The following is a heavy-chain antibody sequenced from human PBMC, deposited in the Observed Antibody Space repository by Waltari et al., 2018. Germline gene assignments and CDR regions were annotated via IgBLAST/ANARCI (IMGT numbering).Heavy chain of an antibody. CDR3: ARTGGVGKDYFDY. J-gene: IGHJ4*02. V-gene: IGHV4-39*07. Sequence: QLQLQESGPGLVKPSETLSLTCTVSGGSISSSSYYWGWLRQPPGKGLEWIGSIYYSGSTYYNPSLKSRVTISVDKSKNQFSLKLSSVTAADTAVYYCARTGGVGKDYFDYWGQGTLVTVSS. CDR1: GGSISSSSYY. CDR2: IYYSGST. D-gene: IGHD2-8*01.